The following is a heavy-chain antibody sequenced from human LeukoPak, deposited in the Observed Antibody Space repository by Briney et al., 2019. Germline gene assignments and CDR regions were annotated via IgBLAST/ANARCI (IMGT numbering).Heavy chain of an antibody. CDR1: GGSISSYY. J-gene: IGHJ4*02. D-gene: IGHD3-3*01. CDR3: ARDSPQKGYRWSGYHPQFLFGY. CDR2: IYYSGST. V-gene: IGHV4-59*01. Sequence: SETLSLTCTVSGGSISSYYWSWIRQPPGKGLEWIGYIYYSGSTNYNPSLKSRVTISVDTSKNQFSLKLSSVTAADTAVYYCARDSPQKGYRWSGYHPQFLFGYLGQGTLVTVSS.